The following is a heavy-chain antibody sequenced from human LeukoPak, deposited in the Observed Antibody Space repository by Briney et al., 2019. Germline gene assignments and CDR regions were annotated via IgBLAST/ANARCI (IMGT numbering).Heavy chain of an antibody. D-gene: IGHD3-10*01. Sequence: SETLSLTCTVSGGSISSYYWSWIRQPPGKGLEWIGSIYYSGSTYYNPSLKSRVTISVDTSKNQFSLKLSSVTAADTAVYYCARLRGITMVRGVIITSPYYYMDVWGKGTTVTISS. CDR3: ARLRGITMVRGVIITSPYYYMDV. J-gene: IGHJ6*03. V-gene: IGHV4-39*01. CDR2: IYYSGST. CDR1: GGSISSYY.